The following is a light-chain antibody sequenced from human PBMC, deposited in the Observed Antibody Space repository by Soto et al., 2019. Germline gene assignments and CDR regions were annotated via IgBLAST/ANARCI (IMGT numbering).Light chain of an antibody. CDR2: GAS. V-gene: IGKV3-20*01. Sequence: EIVLTQSPGTLSLSPGERATLSCRASQSVTSGYLAWYQQQPNQAPRLLIYGASYKATDIPDRFSGGGSGTYFTLTISSLEPEDFAVYYCQHYSSSPPAITFGQGTRLEIK. J-gene: IGKJ5*01. CDR3: QHYSSSPPAIT. CDR1: QSVTSGY.